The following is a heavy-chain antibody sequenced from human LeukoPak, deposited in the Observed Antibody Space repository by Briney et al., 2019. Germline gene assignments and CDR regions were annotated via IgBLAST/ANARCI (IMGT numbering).Heavy chain of an antibody. J-gene: IGHJ4*02. Sequence: GGSLRLSCAASGFTFSSYAMHWVRQAPGKGLEWVAVISYDGSNKYYADSVKGRFTISRDNSKNTLYLQMNSLRAEDTAVYYCARASLLEWLLVDYWGQGTLVTVSS. CDR1: GFTFSSYA. CDR2: ISYDGSNK. V-gene: IGHV3-30-3*01. D-gene: IGHD3-3*02. CDR3: ARASLLEWLLVDY.